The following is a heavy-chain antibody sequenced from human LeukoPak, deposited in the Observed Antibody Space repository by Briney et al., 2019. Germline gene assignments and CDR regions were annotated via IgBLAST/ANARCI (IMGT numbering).Heavy chain of an antibody. V-gene: IGHV3-30-3*01. D-gene: IGHD3-3*01. CDR1: GFTFSSYD. CDR2: ISYDGTTE. CDR3: ARGGLGRFLEWLMVL. Sequence: PGGSLRLSCAASGFTFSSYDMHWVRQAPGKGLEWVAVISYDGTTEYCADSVKGRFTISRDNSKNTVYLQMNSLRAEDTAVYYCARGGLGRFLEWLMVLWGQGTLVTVSS. J-gene: IGHJ4*02.